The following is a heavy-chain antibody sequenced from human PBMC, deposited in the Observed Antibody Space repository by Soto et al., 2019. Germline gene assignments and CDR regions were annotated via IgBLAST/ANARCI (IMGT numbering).Heavy chain of an antibody. CDR3: GKDRAWFGDFDY. CDR2: FSGSGGST. D-gene: IGHD3-10*01. V-gene: IGHV3-23*01. CDR1: GFTFSSYA. J-gene: IGHJ4*01. Sequence: EVQRLESGGGLVQPGGSLRLSCAASGFTFSSYAMSWVRQAPGKGLEWVSAFSGSGGSTYYADSAKGRFTISRDNSKNKLYLQMNSLRAEDKAVYYCGKDRAWFGDFDYWGDGTLVTVSS.